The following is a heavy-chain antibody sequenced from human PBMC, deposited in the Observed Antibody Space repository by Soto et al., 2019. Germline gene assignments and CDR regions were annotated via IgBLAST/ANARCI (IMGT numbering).Heavy chain of an antibody. CDR1: GGSIGSYY. V-gene: IGHV4-59*01. D-gene: IGHD6-19*01. CDR2: IYYSGST. Sequence: SETLSLTCTVSGGSIGSYYWSWIRQPPGKGLEWIGYIYYSGSTNYNPSLKSRVTISVDTSKNQFSLKLSSVTAADTAVYYCARDGRPVGSSGWYGYFDYWGQGTLVTVSS. CDR3: ARDGRPVGSSGWYGYFDY. J-gene: IGHJ4*02.